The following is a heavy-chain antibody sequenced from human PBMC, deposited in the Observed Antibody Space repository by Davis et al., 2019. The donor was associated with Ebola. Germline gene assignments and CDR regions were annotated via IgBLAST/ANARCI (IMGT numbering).Heavy chain of an antibody. J-gene: IGHJ3*02. CDR1: GFTFSNAW. CDR2: IKSKTDGGTT. D-gene: IGHD3-3*01. V-gene: IGHV3-15*07. Sequence: GESLKISCAASGFTFSNAWMNWVRPAPRKGLEWIGRIKSKTDGGTTDYAAPVKGRFTISRDDSKNTLYLQMNSLKTEDTAVYYGTTLTYYDFWSGLGDAFDIWGQGTMVTVSS. CDR3: TTLTYYDFWSGLGDAFDI.